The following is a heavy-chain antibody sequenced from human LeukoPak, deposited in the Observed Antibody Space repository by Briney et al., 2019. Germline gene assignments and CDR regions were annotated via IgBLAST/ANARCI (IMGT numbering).Heavy chain of an antibody. CDR2: MNPNSGNT. V-gene: IGHV1-8*01. CDR1: GYTFTSYD. D-gene: IGHD6-6*01. J-gene: IGHJ6*03. CDR3: ARGAARRRRILVVYYYYYYMDV. Sequence: GASVKVSCKASGYTFTSYDINWVRQATGQGLEWMGWMNPNSGNTGYAQKFQGRVTMTRNTSISTAYMELSSLRSEDTAVYYCARGAARRRRILVVYYYYYYMDVWGKGTTVTVSS.